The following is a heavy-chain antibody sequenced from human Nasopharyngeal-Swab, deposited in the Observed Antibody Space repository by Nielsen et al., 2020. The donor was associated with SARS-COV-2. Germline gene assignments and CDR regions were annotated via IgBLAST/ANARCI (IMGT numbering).Heavy chain of an antibody. CDR2: ITSKTDGGTT. V-gene: IGHV3-15*01. J-gene: IGHJ4*02. CDR3: TTDLSDTAMVYFDY. Sequence: GASLIISCAASGSTFSNAWMSWGRQAPGKRLEWVGRITSKTDGGTTDYAAPVKGRLTISRDDPKNTLYLQMNSLKTEDTAVYYCTTDLSDTAMVYFDYWGQGTLVTVSS. D-gene: IGHD5-18*01. CDR1: GSTFSNAW.